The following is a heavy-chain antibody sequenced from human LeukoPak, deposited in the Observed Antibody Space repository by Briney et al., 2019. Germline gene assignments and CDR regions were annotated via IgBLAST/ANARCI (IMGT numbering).Heavy chain of an antibody. Sequence: PSETLSLTCAVSGYSISSGYYWGWIRQPPGRGLEGIGTVYHSGSTNYNPSLESRVTISVDTSKNQFSLRLSSVTAADTAVYYCARSRGATVTIDNWGQGTLVTVSS. J-gene: IGHJ4*02. CDR1: GYSISSGYY. D-gene: IGHD4-11*01. V-gene: IGHV4-38-2*01. CDR2: VYHSGST. CDR3: ARSRGATVTIDN.